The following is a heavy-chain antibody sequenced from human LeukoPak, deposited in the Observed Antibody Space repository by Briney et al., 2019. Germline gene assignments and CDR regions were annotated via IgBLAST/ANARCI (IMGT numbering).Heavy chain of an antibody. CDR1: GLSFSSYT. J-gene: IGHJ4*02. D-gene: IGHD3-22*01. V-gene: IGHV3-21*01. Sequence: GGSLRLSCADSGLSFSSYTMGWVRQAPGKGLEWVSAISSSGRYIYYSDSVKGRFTISRDNARNSLSLQMNSLRGEDTVVHYCLRDVNPDHPMIAEVDPDYWGQGTLVTVSS. CDR2: ISSSGRYI. CDR3: LRDVNPDHPMIAEVDPDY.